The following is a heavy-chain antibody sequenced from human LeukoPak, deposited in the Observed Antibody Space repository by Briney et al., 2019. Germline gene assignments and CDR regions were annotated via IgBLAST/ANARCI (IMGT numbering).Heavy chain of an antibody. D-gene: IGHD3-10*01. V-gene: IGHV3-15*01. CDR3: TTDRIPNGAVELLWFGEFAGDEFDY. CDR2: IKSKTDGGTT. J-gene: IGHJ4*02. Sequence: GGSLRLSCAASGFTFSNAWMSWVRQAPGKGLEWVGRIKSKTDGGTTDYAAPVKGRFTISRDDSKNTLYLQMNSLKTEDTAVYYCTTDRIPNGAVELLWFGEFAGDEFDYWGQGTLVTVSS. CDR1: GFTFSNAW.